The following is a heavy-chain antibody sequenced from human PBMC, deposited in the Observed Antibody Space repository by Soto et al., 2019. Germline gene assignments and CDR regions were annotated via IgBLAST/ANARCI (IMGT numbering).Heavy chain of an antibody. CDR3: ARRVTAFDGMDV. V-gene: IGHV4-39*01. D-gene: IGHD2-21*02. Sequence: SETLSLTCTVSGGSISSSSFYWGWIRQPPGKGLEWIGNIYYSGSSYYNPSLKSRVTISVDTSKNQFSLKLSSVTAADTAVYYCARRVTAFDGMDVWGQGTTVPVSS. J-gene: IGHJ6*02. CDR2: IYYSGSS. CDR1: GGSISSSSFY.